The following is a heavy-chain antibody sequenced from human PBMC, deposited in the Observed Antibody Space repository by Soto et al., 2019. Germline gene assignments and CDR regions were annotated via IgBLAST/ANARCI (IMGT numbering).Heavy chain of an antibody. D-gene: IGHD2-21*02. Sequence: QVQLQESGPGLVKPSETLSLTCTVSGGSISSYYWSWIRQPPGKGLEWIGYIYYSGSTNYNPSLKSRVTISVDTSKNQFSLKLSAVTAADTAVYYCARAGIPEPEYYYYYGMDVWGQGTTVTVSS. CDR2: IYYSGST. CDR3: ARAGIPEPEYYYYYGMDV. V-gene: IGHV4-59*01. CDR1: GGSISSYY. J-gene: IGHJ6*02.